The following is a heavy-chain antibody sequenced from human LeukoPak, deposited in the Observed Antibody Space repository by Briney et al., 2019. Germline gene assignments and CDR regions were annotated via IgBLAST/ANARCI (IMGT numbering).Heavy chain of an antibody. Sequence: GGSLRLSCAASGFIFSTYAMSWVRQAPGKGLEWVSGISNVGYSTYYADSVKGRFIISRDNSKNTLFLQMNSLRGEDTAICYCAKERCSGGSCSSTPDYWGQGTLVTVSS. CDR3: AKERCSGGSCSSTPDY. CDR1: GFIFSTYA. CDR2: ISNVGYST. J-gene: IGHJ4*02. D-gene: IGHD2-15*01. V-gene: IGHV3-23*01.